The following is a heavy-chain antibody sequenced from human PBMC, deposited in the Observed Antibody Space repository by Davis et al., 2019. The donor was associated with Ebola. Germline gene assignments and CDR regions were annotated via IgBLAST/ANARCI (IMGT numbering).Heavy chain of an antibody. CDR1: GFTFSSYA. CDR3: ARENTGLGYGLDY. J-gene: IGHJ4*02. CDR2: ISYDGSDK. Sequence: GESLKISCAASGFTFSSYAMHWVRQAPGKGLEWVALISYDGSDKYYADPVKGRFTFSRDNSENTLYLQMNSLRAEDTALYYCARENTGLGYGLDYWGQGTLVTVSS. V-gene: IGHV3-30-3*01. D-gene: IGHD5-18*01.